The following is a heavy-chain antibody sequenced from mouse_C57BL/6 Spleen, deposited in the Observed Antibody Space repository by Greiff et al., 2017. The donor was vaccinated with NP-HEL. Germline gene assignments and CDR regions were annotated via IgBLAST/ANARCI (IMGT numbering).Heavy chain of an antibody. D-gene: IGHD1-1*01. CDR1: GFTFSSYG. V-gene: IGHV5-6*01. CDR2: ISSGGSYT. Sequence: EVMLVESGGDLVKPGGSLKLSCAASGFTFSSYGMSWVRQTPDTRLEWVATISSGGSYTYYPDSVKGRFTISRDNAKNTLYLQMSSLKSEDTAMYYCARYGSSYVDYWGQGTTLTVSS. J-gene: IGHJ2*01. CDR3: ARYGSSYVDY.